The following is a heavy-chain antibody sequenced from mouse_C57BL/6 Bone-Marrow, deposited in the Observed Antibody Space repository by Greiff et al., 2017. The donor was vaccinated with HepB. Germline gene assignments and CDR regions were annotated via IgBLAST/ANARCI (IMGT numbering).Heavy chain of an antibody. CDR1: GFNIKDYY. CDR2: IDPEDGDT. J-gene: IGHJ4*01. CDR3: TSYYYGSSPYYAMDY. V-gene: IGHV14-1*01. Sequence: VQLQQSGAELVRPGASVKLSCTASGFNIKDYYMHWVKQRPEQGLEWIGRIDPEDGDTEYDPKVQGKATMTADTASNTAYLQLSILTSEDTAVYYCTSYYYGSSPYYAMDYWGQGTSVTVSS. D-gene: IGHD1-1*01.